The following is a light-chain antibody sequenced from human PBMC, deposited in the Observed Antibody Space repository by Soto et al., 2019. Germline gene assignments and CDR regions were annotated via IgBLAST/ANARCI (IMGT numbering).Light chain of an antibody. J-gene: IGKJ1*01. Sequence: DIQLTQSPSLLSASVGDRVTITCRASHDISTYLAWYQQKPGKAPKLLIYAASTLQSGVPSRFSGSGSGTDFTLTISCLQSEDFATYYCQQYYSYPRTFGQGTMVDVK. CDR1: HDISTY. CDR3: QQYYSYPRT. CDR2: AAS. V-gene: IGKV1-9*01.